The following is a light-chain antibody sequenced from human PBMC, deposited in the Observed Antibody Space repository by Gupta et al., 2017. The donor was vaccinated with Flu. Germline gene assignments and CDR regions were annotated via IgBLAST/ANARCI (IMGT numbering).Light chain of an antibody. V-gene: IGLV1-47*01. J-gene: IGLJ2*01. CDR1: SSNIGTNY. CDR3: AAWDDSLREVL. CDR2: RNN. Sequence: VTVSCSGSSSNIGTNYVYWYQHLPGTAPKLLIQRNNLRPSGIPDRFSGSKSGTSASLAISGLRSEDEADYYCAAWDDSLREVLFGGGTKLTVL.